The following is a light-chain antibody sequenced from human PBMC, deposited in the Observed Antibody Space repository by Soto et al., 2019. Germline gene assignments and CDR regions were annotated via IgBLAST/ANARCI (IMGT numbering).Light chain of an antibody. V-gene: IGKV3-20*01. CDR3: RQYGTSLGFP. CDR1: QRVSSNF. J-gene: IGKJ4*01. Sequence: EMVLTQSPGTLSLSPGGRATLSCSASQRVSSNFLAWYQEKPGQAPRLLIYGASKRATGIPDRFSGSGSGTDFTLTISRLEPEDFAVYYCRQYGTSLGFPVGGGTKV. CDR2: GAS.